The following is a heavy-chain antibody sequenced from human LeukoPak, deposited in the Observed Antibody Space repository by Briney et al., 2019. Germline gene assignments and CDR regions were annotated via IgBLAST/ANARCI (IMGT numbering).Heavy chain of an antibody. V-gene: IGHV4-39*07. CDR1: GGSISSSSYY. CDR3: ARGPRYYYGSSYAFDI. J-gene: IGHJ3*02. Sequence: SETLSLTCTVSGGSISSSSYYWGWIRQPPGKGLEWIGSIYYSGSTYYNPSLKSRVTISVDTSKNQFSLKLSSVTAADTAVYYCARGPRYYYGSSYAFDIWGQGTMVTVSS. CDR2: IYYSGST. D-gene: IGHD3-10*01.